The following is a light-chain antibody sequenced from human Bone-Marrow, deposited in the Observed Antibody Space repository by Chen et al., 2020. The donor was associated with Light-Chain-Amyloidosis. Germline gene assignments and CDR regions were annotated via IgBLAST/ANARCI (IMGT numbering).Light chain of an antibody. CDR1: SSDVGGDNH. CDR2: EVT. V-gene: IGLV2-14*01. CDR3: SSYTITNTLV. J-gene: IGLJ1*01. Sequence: QSALTQPASVSGSPRQALTISCTGTSSDVGGDNHVSWYQQHPDKAPKLMIYEVTNLPSWVPDRFSGSKSANTASLTISGLQTEDEADYFCSSYTITNTLVFGSGTRVTVL.